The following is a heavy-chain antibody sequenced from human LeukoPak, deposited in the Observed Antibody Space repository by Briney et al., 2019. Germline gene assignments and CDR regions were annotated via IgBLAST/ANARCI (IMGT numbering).Heavy chain of an antibody. Sequence: SETLSLTCTVSGGSISSSSYYWGWIRQPPGKGLEWIGSIYYSGSTYYNLSLKSRVTISVDTSKNQFSLKLSSVTAADTAVYYCARQRITMIVVVSTPDDAFDIWGQGTMVTVSS. CDR3: ARQRITMIVVVSTPDDAFDI. V-gene: IGHV4-39*01. J-gene: IGHJ3*02. CDR1: GGSISSSSYY. D-gene: IGHD3-22*01. CDR2: IYYSGST.